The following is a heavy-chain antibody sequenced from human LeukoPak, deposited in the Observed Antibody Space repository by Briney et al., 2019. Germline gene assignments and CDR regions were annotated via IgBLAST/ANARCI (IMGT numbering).Heavy chain of an antibody. J-gene: IGHJ4*02. D-gene: IGHD5-12*01. Sequence: SETLSLTCTVSGGSISSGGYYWSWIRQHPGKGLEWIGYIYYSGSTYYNPSLKSRVTISVDTSKNQFSLKLSSVTAADTAVYYCARHFGYSGYDGDYWGQGTLVTVSS. CDR3: ARHFGYSGYDGDY. CDR2: IYYSGST. CDR1: GGSISSGGYY. V-gene: IGHV4-31*03.